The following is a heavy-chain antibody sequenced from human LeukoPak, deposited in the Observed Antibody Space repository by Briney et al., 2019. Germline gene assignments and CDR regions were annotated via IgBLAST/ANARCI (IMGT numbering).Heavy chain of an antibody. D-gene: IGHD6-6*01. V-gene: IGHV1-2*06. J-gene: IGHJ4*02. CDR3: ARAIAARVGIDY. Sequence: ASVKVSXKASGYTFTGYYMHWVRQAPGQGLEWMGRINPNSGGTNYAQKFQGRVTMTRDTSISTAYMELSRLRSDDTAVYYCARAIAARVGIDYWGQGTLVTVSS. CDR2: INPNSGGT. CDR1: GYTFTGYY.